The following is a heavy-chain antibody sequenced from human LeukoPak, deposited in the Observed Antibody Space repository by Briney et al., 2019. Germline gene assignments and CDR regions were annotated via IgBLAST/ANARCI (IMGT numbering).Heavy chain of an antibody. J-gene: IGHJ3*02. CDR2: ISAYNGNT. CDR3: ASSTGYYDSSGYFYFDI. CDR1: GYTFTSYG. V-gene: IGHV1-18*01. D-gene: IGHD3-22*01. Sequence: ASVKVSCKASGYTFTSYGISWVRRAPGQGLEWMGWISAYNGNTNYAQKLQGRVTMTTDTSTSTAYMELRSLRSDDTAVYYCASSTGYYDSSGYFYFDIWGQGTMVTVSS.